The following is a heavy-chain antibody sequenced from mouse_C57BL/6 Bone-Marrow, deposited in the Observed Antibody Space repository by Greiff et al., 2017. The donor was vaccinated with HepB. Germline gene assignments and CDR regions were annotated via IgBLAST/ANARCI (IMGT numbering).Heavy chain of an antibody. CDR2: INPGSGGT. CDR1: GYAFTNYL. D-gene: IGHD3-1*01. CDR3: ARRGYEDWYFDV. V-gene: IGHV1-54*01. Sequence: QVQLQQSGAELVRPGTSVKVSCKASGYAFTNYLIEWVKQRPGQGLEWIGVINPGSGGTNYNEKFKGKATLTADNSSSTAYMQLSSLTSEDSAVYFCARRGYEDWYFDVWGTGTTVTVSS. J-gene: IGHJ1*03.